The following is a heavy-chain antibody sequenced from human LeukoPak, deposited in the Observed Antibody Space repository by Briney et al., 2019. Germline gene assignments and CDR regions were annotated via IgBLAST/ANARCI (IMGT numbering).Heavy chain of an antibody. CDR2: IKQEGSAK. Sequence: PGGSLRLSCAASGFTFSSYWMSWVRQAPGKGLEWVANIKQEGSAKYYVDSVKGRFTTSGDNAKNSLYLQMNSLRAEDTAVYYCARWRFYDSSGYYYYFDYWGQGTLVTVSS. CDR1: GFTFSSYW. J-gene: IGHJ4*02. V-gene: IGHV3-7*05. D-gene: IGHD3-22*01. CDR3: ARWRFYDSSGYYYYFDY.